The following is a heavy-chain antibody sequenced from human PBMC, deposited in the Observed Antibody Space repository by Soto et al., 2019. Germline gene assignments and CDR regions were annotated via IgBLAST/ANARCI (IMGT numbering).Heavy chain of an antibody. CDR3: ARGPTKAAAGTEKPFDY. Sequence: SETLSLTCAVYGGSFSGYYWSWIRQPPGKGLEWIGEINHSGSTNYNPSLKSRVTISVDTSKNQFSLKLSSVTAADTAVYYCARGPTKAAAGTEKPFDYWGQGTLVTVSS. CDR1: GGSFSGYY. CDR2: INHSGST. V-gene: IGHV4-34*01. J-gene: IGHJ4*02. D-gene: IGHD6-13*01.